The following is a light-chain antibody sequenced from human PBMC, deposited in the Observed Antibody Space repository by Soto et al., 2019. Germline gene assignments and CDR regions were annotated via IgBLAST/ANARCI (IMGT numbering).Light chain of an antibody. Sequence: EIKMTQSPFSLSASVGGSVPITCRASQNIRSYVNWYQQKPGKAPKLLISAASSLQSGVPSRFSGSGSGTNFIFTISGLQPEDFATYYCQLSDSSLTFGQGTKVDI. CDR3: QLSDSSLT. CDR1: QNIRSY. J-gene: IGKJ1*01. CDR2: AAS. V-gene: IGKV1-39*01.